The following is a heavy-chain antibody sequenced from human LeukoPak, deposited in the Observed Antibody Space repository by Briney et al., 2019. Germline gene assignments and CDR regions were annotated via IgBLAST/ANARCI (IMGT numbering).Heavy chain of an antibody. CDR1: GFTFNNAW. CDR3: ARVYQRYFDY. V-gene: IGHV3-7*01. CDR2: IKQDGSEK. J-gene: IGHJ4*02. D-gene: IGHD3-16*02. Sequence: GGSLRLSCAASGFTFNNAWMTWVRQAPGKGLEWVANIKQDGSEKYYVDSVKGRFTISRDNAKNSLYLQMNSLRAEDTAVYYCARVYQRYFDYWGQGTLVTVSS.